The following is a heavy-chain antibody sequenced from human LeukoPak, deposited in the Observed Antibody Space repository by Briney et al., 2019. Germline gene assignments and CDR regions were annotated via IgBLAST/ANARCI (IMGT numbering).Heavy chain of an antibody. J-gene: IGHJ3*02. CDR1: GGSISSYY. Sequence: SETLSLTCTVSGGSISSYYWSWIRQPAGKGLEWIGRIYTSGSTNYNPSLKSRVTISVDTSKNQFSLKLSSVTAADTAVYYCARGAYDFWSGPPPNAFDIWGQGTMVTVSS. V-gene: IGHV4-4*07. CDR2: IYTSGST. CDR3: ARGAYDFWSGPPPNAFDI. D-gene: IGHD3-3*01.